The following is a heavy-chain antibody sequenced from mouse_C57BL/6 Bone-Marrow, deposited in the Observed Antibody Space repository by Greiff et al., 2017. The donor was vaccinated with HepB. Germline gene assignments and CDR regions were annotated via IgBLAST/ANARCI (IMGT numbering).Heavy chain of an antibody. D-gene: IGHD1-1*01. Sequence: QVQLQQPGAELVKPGASVKMSCKASGYTFTSYWITWVKQRPGQGLEWIGDIYPGSGSTTYNEKFKSKATLTVDTSSSTAYMQLSSLTSEDSAVYYGAREEITTIEDSTRRVYFDYWGQGTTLTVSS. CDR1: GYTFTSYW. CDR2: IYPGSGST. J-gene: IGHJ2*01. V-gene: IGHV1-55*01. CDR3: AREEITTIEDSTRRVYFDY.